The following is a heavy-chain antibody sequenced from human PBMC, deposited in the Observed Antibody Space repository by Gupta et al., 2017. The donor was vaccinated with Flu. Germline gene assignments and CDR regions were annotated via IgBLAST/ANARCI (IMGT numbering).Heavy chain of an antibody. CDR1: GFTFSGYA. J-gene: IGHJ5*01. CDR3: AKKKLSVRVSIISGHFDS. CDR2: SRGSGGST. V-gene: IGHV3-23*01. Sequence: EVQLLESGGGVVQHRGSLGRSCAASGFTFSGYAMSWGRQAPGKELEWVSASRGSGGSTYYAESGKGRVTISRDNSRNTLYLQMTSLSAEESDVYDSAKKKLSVRVSIISGHFDSWGQGTMVTVSS. D-gene: IGHD3-10*01.